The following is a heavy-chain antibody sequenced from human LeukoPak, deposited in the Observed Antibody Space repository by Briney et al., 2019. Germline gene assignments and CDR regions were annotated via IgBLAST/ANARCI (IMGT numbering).Heavy chain of an antibody. Sequence: PSETLSLTCTVSGGSISNTNYYWAWIRQPPGRGLEWIGSIYYTGTTFDNPSLKSRVTLSVDTSKNQFSLRLTSVTAADTAVCYCAREDMAVAGIFDYWGQGTLVTVSS. CDR1: GGSISNTNYY. J-gene: IGHJ4*02. D-gene: IGHD6-19*01. CDR2: IYYTGTT. V-gene: IGHV4-39*07. CDR3: AREDMAVAGIFDY.